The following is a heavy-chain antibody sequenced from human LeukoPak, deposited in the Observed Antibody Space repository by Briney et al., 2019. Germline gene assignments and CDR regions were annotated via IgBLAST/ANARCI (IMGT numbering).Heavy chain of an antibody. D-gene: IGHD5-18*01. CDR1: GGTFSSYA. CDR3: ARDRDWAGYSYGFYY. Sequence: SVKVSCKASGGTFSSYAISWVRQAPGQGLEWMGGIIPIFGTANYAQKFQGRVTITADESTSTAYMELSSLRSEDTAVYYCARDRDWAGYSYGFYYWGQGTLVTVSS. CDR2: IIPIFGTA. V-gene: IGHV1-69*13. J-gene: IGHJ4*02.